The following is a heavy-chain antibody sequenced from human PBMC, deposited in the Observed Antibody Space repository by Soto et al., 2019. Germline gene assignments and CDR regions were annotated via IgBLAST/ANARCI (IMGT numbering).Heavy chain of an antibody. CDR3: GRWRTDSYAMDG. J-gene: IGHJ6*02. Sequence: VPEEVSCRASWSRLPRQGIARLRQAPGQGPVWRGWISPSTGRTNYAKSVKGRVVMTTDISTTSVYLALRSLRSDDTAMYYCGRWRTDSYAMDGWGQGTTGTVS. CDR2: ISPSTGRT. CDR1: WSRLPRQG. D-gene: IGHD2-8*02. V-gene: IGHV1-18*01.